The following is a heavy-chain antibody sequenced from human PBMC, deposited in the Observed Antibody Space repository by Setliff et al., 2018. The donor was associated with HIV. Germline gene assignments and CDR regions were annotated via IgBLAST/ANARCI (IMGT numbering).Heavy chain of an antibody. CDR2: ISPYNGNT. V-gene: IGHV1-18*01. D-gene: IGHD6-19*01. J-gene: IGHJ4*02. CDR1: GYTFSNYG. CDR3: ARVRQGPGDWYGLLDS. Sequence: EASVKVSCKASGYTFSNYGISWVRQAPGQGLEWMGWISPYNGNTDYAQKVQGRVTMTTDTSTTSSSMELRGLRSDDTAVYYCARVRQGPGDWYGLLDSWGQGSLVTVSS.